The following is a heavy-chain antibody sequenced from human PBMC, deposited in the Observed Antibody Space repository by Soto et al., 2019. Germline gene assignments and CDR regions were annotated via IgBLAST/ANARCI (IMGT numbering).Heavy chain of an antibody. V-gene: IGHV3-53*01. CDR1: GFTVSSNN. D-gene: IGHD1-26*01. CDR2: IYSGGST. J-gene: IGHJ5*02. CDR3: VRDLNVPYSGTXQGWFEL. Sequence: PGGSLRLSCAASGFTVSSNNMNWVRQAPGKGLEWVTVIYSGGSTYYADSVKGRFTISRDNSKNTLYLQMNSLRAEDTAVYYCVRDLNVPYSGTXQGWFELWGQGSLVTVSS.